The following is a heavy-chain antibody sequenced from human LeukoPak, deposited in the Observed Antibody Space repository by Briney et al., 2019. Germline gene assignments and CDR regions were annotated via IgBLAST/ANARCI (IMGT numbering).Heavy chain of an antibody. CDR1: GGAFSSYA. D-gene: IGHD3-22*01. CDR2: IIPIFGTA. J-gene: IGHJ4*02. Sequence: SVKVSCKASGGAFSSYAISWVRQAPGQGLEWMGGIIPIFGTANYAQKFQGRVTITADESTSTAYMELSSLRSEDTAVYYCEAARYYDSSGPDYWGQGTLVTVSS. CDR3: EAARYYDSSGPDY. V-gene: IGHV1-69*13.